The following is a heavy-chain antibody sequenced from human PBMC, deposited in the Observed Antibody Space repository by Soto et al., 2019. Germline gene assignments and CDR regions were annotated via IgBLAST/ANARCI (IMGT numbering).Heavy chain of an antibody. Sequence: VQLLESGGGLVQPGGSLRLSCAASGFIFRDYAMNWVRQAPGKGLEWVSDIRGSGDSARYADSVKGRYTISRDNSRDTLYPHMNSLRVDDTAVYYCGKERRGSGWSVCDFWCQGDLVTVSS. CDR1: GFIFRDYA. J-gene: IGHJ4*02. D-gene: IGHD6-19*01. CDR3: GKERRGSGWSVCDF. V-gene: IGHV3-23*01. CDR2: IRGSGDSA.